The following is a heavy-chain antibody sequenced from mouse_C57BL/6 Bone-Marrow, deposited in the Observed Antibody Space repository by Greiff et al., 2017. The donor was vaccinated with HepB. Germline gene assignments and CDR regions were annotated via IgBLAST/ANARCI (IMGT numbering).Heavy chain of an antibody. Sequence: QVQLKQPGAELVRPGSSVKLSCKASGYTFTSYWMHWVKQRPIQGLEWIGNIDPSDSETHYNQKFKDKATLTVDKSSSTAYMQLSSLTSEDSAVYYCARNDGYSYYAMDYWGQGTSVTVSS. CDR1: GYTFTSYW. CDR2: IDPSDSET. D-gene: IGHD2-3*01. CDR3: ARNDGYSYYAMDY. J-gene: IGHJ4*01. V-gene: IGHV1-52*01.